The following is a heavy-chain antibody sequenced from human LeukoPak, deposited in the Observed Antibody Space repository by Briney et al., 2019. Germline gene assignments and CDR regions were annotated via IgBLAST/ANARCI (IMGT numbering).Heavy chain of an antibody. Sequence: GGSLRLSCAASGFTFNTFWMHWVRQVPGKGLVWVSRINSDESRTNYADSVKGRFTSSRDNAKNTLYLHMNSLRAEDTAVYYCTANYNYWGQGTLVTVSS. V-gene: IGHV3-74*01. CDR3: TANYNY. CDR1: GFTFNTFW. J-gene: IGHJ4*02. CDR2: INSDESRT. D-gene: IGHD3-10*01.